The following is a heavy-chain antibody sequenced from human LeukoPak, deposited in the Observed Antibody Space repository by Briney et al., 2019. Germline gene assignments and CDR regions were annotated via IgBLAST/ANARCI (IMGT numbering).Heavy chain of an antibody. CDR2: ISYDGSNK. CDR3: ARGYGDGTDY. Sequence: GGSLRLSCVASGFVFSSYGMHWVRQAPGKGLEWVAVISYDGSNKYYADSVKGRFTISRDNSKNTLYLQMNSLRAEDTAVYYCARGYGDGTDYWGQGTLVTVSS. CDR1: GFVFSSYG. J-gene: IGHJ4*02. V-gene: IGHV3-30*03. D-gene: IGHD4-17*01.